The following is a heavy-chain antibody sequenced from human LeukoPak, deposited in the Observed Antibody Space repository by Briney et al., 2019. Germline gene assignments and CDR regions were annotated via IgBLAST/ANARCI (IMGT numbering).Heavy chain of an antibody. CDR2: IYYSGST. J-gene: IGHJ3*02. D-gene: IGHD2-2*01. V-gene: IGHV4-59*12. Sequence: SETLSLTCTVSGGSISSYYWSWIRQPPGKGLEWIGYIYYSGSTNYNPSLKSRVTISVDTSKNQFSLKLSSVTAADTAVYYCAETAYCSSTSCPMGAFDIWGQGTMVTVSS. CDR3: AETAYCSSTSCPMGAFDI. CDR1: GGSISSYY.